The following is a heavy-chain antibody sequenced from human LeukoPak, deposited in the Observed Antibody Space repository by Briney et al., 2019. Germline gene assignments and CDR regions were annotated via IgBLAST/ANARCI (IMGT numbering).Heavy chain of an antibody. Sequence: SETLSLTCTVSGGSISNYYWTWIRQPAGKGLEWIGRIYTSGSTNYNPSLKSRVTMSVDTSKNQFSLKLSSVTAADTAVYYCAGDTRSYSSVFFDPWGQGTLVTVSS. CDR2: IYTSGST. CDR3: AGDTRSYSSVFFDP. D-gene: IGHD6-25*01. V-gene: IGHV4-4*07. CDR1: GGSISNYY. J-gene: IGHJ5*02.